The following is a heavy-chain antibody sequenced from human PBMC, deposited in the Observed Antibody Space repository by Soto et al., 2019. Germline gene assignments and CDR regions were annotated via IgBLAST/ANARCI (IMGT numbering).Heavy chain of an antibody. CDR2: IIPILGIA. CDR1: GGTFSSYT. J-gene: IGHJ3*02. CDR3: ARRVDTALADDAFDI. D-gene: IGHD5-18*01. Sequence: QVQLVQSGAEVKKPGSSVKVSCKASGGTFSSYTISWVRQAPGQGLEWMGRIIPILGIANYAQKFQGRVTITADKSTSTAYMELSSLRSEDTAVYYCARRVDTALADDAFDIWGQGTMATVSS. V-gene: IGHV1-69*02.